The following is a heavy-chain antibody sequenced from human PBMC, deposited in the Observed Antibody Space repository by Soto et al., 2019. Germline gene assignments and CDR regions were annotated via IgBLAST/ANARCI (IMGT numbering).Heavy chain of an antibody. CDR3: AGWAAGFDY. V-gene: IGHV1-69*02. Sequence: ASVKVSCKASGGTFRNYPINWVRQAPGQGLEWMGSINPPTDIPDYAQNFQARLTITTDKSTSTAYMELGSLTSEDTAMYFCAGWAAGFDYWGQGTLVTVSS. CDR2: INPPTDIP. CDR1: GGTFRNYP. J-gene: IGHJ4*02. D-gene: IGHD6-13*01.